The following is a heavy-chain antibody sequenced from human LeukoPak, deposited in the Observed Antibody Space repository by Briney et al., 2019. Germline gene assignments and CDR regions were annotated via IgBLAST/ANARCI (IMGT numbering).Heavy chain of an antibody. V-gene: IGHV3-64*01. CDR3: ARAYCGGDCYPYYYYYGMDV. J-gene: IGHJ6*02. CDR2: ISSNGGST. Sequence: PGGSLRLSCAASGFTFSSYAMHWARQAPGKGLEYVSAISSNGGSTYYANSVKGRFTISRDNSKNTLYLQMGSLRAEDMAVYYCARAYCGGDCYPYYYYYGMDVWGQGTTVTVSS. D-gene: IGHD2-21*02. CDR1: GFTFSSYA.